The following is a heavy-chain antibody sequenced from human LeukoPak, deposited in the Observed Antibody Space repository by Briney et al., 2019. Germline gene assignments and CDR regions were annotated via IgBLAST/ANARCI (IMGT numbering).Heavy chain of an antibody. CDR1: GYTFTGYY. V-gene: IGHV1-2*02. Sequence: ASVKVSCKASGYTFTGYYMHWVRQAPGQGLEWMGWINPNSGGTNYAQKFQGRVTMTRDTSISTAYMELSRLRSDDTAVYYCARGVHVWGSYRYFDYLGQGTLVTVSS. J-gene: IGHJ4*02. CDR3: ARGVHVWGSYRYFDY. D-gene: IGHD3-16*02. CDR2: INPNSGGT.